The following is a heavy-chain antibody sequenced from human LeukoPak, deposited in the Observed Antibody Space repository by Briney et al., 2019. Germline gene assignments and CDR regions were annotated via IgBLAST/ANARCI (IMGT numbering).Heavy chain of an antibody. V-gene: IGHV4-39*01. CDR1: GGSVCSSVFY. J-gene: IGHJ4*02. D-gene: IGHD3-22*01. CDR3: ARPRSGSRVRFDY. CDR2: INYSGNT. Sequence: PSETLSLTCTVSGGSVCSSVFYWGWIRQPPGKGPEWIGSINYSGNTYYNPSLKSRVTISVDTSKNQFSLKLNSVTAADTAIYYCARPRSGSRVRFDYWGQGTLVTVSS.